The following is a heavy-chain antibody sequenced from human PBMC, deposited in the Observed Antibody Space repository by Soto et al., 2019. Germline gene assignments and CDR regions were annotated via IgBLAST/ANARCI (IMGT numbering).Heavy chain of an antibody. CDR3: ARDRGIVGATDFDY. CDR2: INVGNGDT. CDR1: GYTFTNYA. Sequence: ASVKVSCKASGYTFTNYAIHWVRQAPGQRLEWMGWINVGNGDTKYSRKFQGRVTITRDTSATTADMELSSLRPQDTAVYYCARDRGIVGATDFDYWGRGTLATVSS. V-gene: IGHV1-3*01. D-gene: IGHD1-26*01. J-gene: IGHJ4*02.